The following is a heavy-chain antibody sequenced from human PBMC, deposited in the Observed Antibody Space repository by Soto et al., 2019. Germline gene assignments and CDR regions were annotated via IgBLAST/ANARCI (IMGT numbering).Heavy chain of an antibody. CDR3: AKAELLLEWFGELSYGMDV. J-gene: IGHJ6*02. V-gene: IGHV3-23*01. CDR2: ISSSGGST. D-gene: IGHD3-10*01. CDR1: GFAFSIYS. Sequence: GGSLRLSCAASGFAFSIYSMNWVRQSPGKGLEWVSSISSSGGSTYYADSVKGRFTISRDNSKNTLYLQMNSLRAEDTAVYYCAKAELLLEWFGELSYGMDVWGQGTTVTVSS.